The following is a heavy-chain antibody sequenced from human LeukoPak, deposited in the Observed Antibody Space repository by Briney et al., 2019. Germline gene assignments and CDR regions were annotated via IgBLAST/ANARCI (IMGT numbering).Heavy chain of an antibody. CDR2: IYHSGRT. V-gene: IGHV4-30-2*01. D-gene: IGHD5-12*01. CDR1: GGSISSGSYS. Sequence: PSQTLSLTCAVSGGSISSGSYSWSWIRQPPGKGLEWIGYIYHSGRTYYNPSLKSRVTISIDRSKNQFSLRLSSVTAADTAVYYCARVGGYSGYDFDYWGQGTLVTVSS. J-gene: IGHJ4*02. CDR3: ARVGGYSGYDFDY.